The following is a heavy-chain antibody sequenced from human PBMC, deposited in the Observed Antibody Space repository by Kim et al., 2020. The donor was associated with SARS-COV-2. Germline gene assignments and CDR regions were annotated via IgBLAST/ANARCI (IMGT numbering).Heavy chain of an antibody. V-gene: IGHV7-4-1*02. J-gene: IGHJ4*02. D-gene: IGHD4-17*01. Sequence: AQGFPGRFVFSLDTSVSTAYLQISSLKAEDTAVYYCARDYPYGDYVPFDYWGQGTLVTVSS. CDR3: ARDYPYGDYVPFDY.